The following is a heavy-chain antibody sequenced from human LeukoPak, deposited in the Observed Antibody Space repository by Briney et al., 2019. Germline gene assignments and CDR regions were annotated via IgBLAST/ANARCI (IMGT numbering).Heavy chain of an antibody. V-gene: IGHV4-59*01. Sequence: SETLSPTCTVSGGSISSYYWSWIRQPPGKGLEWIGYIYYSGSTNYNPSLKSRVPISVDTSKNQFSLKLSSVTAADTAVYYCARAFTITFGGAYYFDYWGQGTLVTVSS. CDR3: ARAFTITFGGAYYFDY. CDR1: GGSISSYY. D-gene: IGHD3-16*01. J-gene: IGHJ4*02. CDR2: IYYSGST.